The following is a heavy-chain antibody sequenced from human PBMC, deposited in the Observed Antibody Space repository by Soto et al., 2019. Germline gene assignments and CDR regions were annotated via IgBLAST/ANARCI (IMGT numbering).Heavy chain of an antibody. J-gene: IGHJ6*02. CDR1: GGTFSSYT. CDR3: ARFRGSYGMDV. V-gene: IGHV1-69*02. D-gene: IGHD3-10*01. Sequence: QVQLVQSGAEVKKPGSSVKVSCKASGGTFSSYTISWVRQAPGQGLEWMGRIIPILGIANYAQKFQGRVTITADKSTSSAYMELSSLRSEDTAVYYCARFRGSYGMDVWGQGTTVTVSS. CDR2: IIPILGIA.